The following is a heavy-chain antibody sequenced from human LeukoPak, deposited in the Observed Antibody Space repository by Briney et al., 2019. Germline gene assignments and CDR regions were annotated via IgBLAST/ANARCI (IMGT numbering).Heavy chain of an antibody. J-gene: IGHJ3*01. V-gene: IGHV3-23*01. CDR1: GFTFSTYA. CDR2: IIPNGGST. D-gene: IGHD2-15*01. Sequence: GGSLRLSCAASGFTFSTYAMSWVRQAPGKGLEWVSAIIPNGGSTYYADSVKGRFTISRDNSKNTLYVQMDSLRAEDTAVYYCAKGPFCTGGSCYSDAFDFWGQGTMVTVS. CDR3: AKGPFCTGGSCYSDAFDF.